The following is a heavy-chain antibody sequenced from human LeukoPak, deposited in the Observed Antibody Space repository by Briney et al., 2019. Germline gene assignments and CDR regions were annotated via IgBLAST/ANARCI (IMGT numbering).Heavy chain of an antibody. CDR3: ARADYYGSGYYFDY. V-gene: IGHV4-59*01. D-gene: IGHD3-10*01. CDR2: IYYSGST. CDR1: GGSISSYY. Sequence: SETLSLTCTVSGGSISSYYWSWIRQPPGKGLEWIGYIYYSGSTNYNPSLKSRVTISVDTSKNQFSLKLSSVTAADTAVYYCARADYYGSGYYFDYWGQGTLVTFSS. J-gene: IGHJ4*02.